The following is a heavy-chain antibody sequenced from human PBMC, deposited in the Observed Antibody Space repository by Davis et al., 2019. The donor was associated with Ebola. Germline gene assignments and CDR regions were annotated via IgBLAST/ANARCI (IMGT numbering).Heavy chain of an antibody. CDR2: INHSGST. V-gene: IGHV4-34*01. CDR3: ARGDKIAVAATGWFDP. D-gene: IGHD6-19*01. CDR1: GGSFSGYY. J-gene: IGHJ5*02. Sequence: MPSETLSLTCAVYGGSFSGYYWSWIRQPPGKGLEWIGEINHSGSTNYNPSLKSRVTISVDTSKNQFSLKLSSVTAADTAVYYCARGDKIAVAATGWFDPWGQGTLVTVSS.